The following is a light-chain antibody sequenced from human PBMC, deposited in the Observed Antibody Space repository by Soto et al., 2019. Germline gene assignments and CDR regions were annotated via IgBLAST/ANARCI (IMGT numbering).Light chain of an antibody. CDR3: QQYNNWPQT. CDR2: GAS. V-gene: IGKV3-15*01. Sequence: EIVLTQSPATLSLSPGERATLSCRASQSVSSYLAWYQQKPGQAPRLLIYGASTRTTGIPARFSGSGSGTEFTLTISSLQSEDFAVYYCQQYNNWPQTFGQGTTVDIK. J-gene: IGKJ1*01. CDR1: QSVSSY.